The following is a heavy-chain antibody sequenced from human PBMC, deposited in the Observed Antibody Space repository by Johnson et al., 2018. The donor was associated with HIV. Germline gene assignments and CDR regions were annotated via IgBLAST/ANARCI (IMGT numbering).Heavy chain of an antibody. Sequence: VQLVESGGGLVQPGGSLRLSCAASGFTFSNYMTWVRQAPGKGLEWVSIIYSRDTTYYADSVKGRFTISRDSSKNTLYLQMNSLRDEDTAVYYCAKNFGKILAAGGLEVGDAFDIWGQGTMVTVSS. V-gene: IGHV3-66*01. D-gene: IGHD6-13*01. CDR2: IYSRDTT. J-gene: IGHJ3*02. CDR1: GFTFSNY. CDR3: AKNFGKILAAGGLEVGDAFDI.